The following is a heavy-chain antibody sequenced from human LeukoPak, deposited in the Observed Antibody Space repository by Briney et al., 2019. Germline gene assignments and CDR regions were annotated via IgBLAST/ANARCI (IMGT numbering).Heavy chain of an antibody. D-gene: IGHD2-15*01. J-gene: IGHJ6*03. CDR1: GFTFSSYW. V-gene: IGHV3-74*01. CDR2: INSDGSST. Sequence: GALRLSCAASGFTFSSYWMHWVRQAPGKGLVWVSRINSDGSSTSYADSVKGRFTISRDNSRNTLYLQMNSLRAEDTAIYYCAKNGDRGAYCSGGTCYPYYYYMDVWGKGTTVTISS. CDR3: AKNGDRGAYCSGGTCYPYYYYMDV.